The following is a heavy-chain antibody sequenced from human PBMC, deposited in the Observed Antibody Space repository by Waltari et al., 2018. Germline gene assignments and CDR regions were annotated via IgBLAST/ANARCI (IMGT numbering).Heavy chain of an antibody. D-gene: IGHD3-16*01. CDR1: GGSISSSSYY. CDR2: IYYSGST. J-gene: IGHJ4*02. Sequence: QLQLQESGPGLVKPSETLSLTCTVSGGSISSSSYYWGWIRQPPGKGLEWIGSIYYSGSTYYNPSLKRRVTISVDTSKNQFSLKLSSVTAADPAVYYCARGEDAAGDPFDYWGQGTLVTVSS. CDR3: ARGEDAAGDPFDY. V-gene: IGHV4-39*07.